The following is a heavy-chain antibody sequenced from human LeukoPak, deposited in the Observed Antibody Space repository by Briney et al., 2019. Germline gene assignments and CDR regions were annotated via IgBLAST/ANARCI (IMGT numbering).Heavy chain of an antibody. Sequence: GGSLRLSCAASGFSFDTCAMNWVPQAPGKGLEGVAAIRCYGTDTYYADSGKARLTISRHNSKNTLYLPINSLRPENASVKLFAKDRTGYNRPIDSWGGGTLVTVSS. CDR3: AKDRTGYNRPIDS. D-gene: IGHD6-13*01. CDR1: GFSFDTCA. V-gene: IGHV3-23*01. CDR2: IRCYGTDT. J-gene: IGHJ4*02.